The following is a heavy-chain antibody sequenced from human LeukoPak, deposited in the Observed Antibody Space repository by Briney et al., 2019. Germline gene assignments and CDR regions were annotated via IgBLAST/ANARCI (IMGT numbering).Heavy chain of an antibody. Sequence: GGSLRLSCAASGFAFSSYSMNWVRQAPGKGLEWVPSISSSSSYIYYADSVKGRFTISRDSAKNSLYLQMNSLRAEDTAVYYCARDLYGSGSYYNVIWGQGTLVTVSS. CDR1: GFAFSSYS. D-gene: IGHD3-10*01. CDR2: ISSSSSYI. CDR3: ARDLYGSGSYYNVI. J-gene: IGHJ4*02. V-gene: IGHV3-21*01.